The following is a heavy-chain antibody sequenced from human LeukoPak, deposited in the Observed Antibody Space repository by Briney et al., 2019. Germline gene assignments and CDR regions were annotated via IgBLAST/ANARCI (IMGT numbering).Heavy chain of an antibody. J-gene: IGHJ3*02. D-gene: IGHD2-2*01. Sequence: GGSLRLSCAASGFTFSSYGMHWVRQAPGKGLEWVAFIRYDGSNKYYADSVKGRFTISRDNSKNTLYLQMNSLRAEDTAVYYCAKDEGVSIVPDAFVIWGQGTMVTVSS. CDR2: IRYDGSNK. CDR3: AKDEGVSIVPDAFVI. CDR1: GFTFSSYG. V-gene: IGHV3-30*02.